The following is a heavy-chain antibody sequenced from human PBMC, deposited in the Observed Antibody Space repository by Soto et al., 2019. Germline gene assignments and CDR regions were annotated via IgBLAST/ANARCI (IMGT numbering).Heavy chain of an antibody. V-gene: IGHV5-10-1*01. CDR3: ARLQAAAGGNELTFDY. D-gene: IGHD6-13*01. Sequence: PGESLKISCKGSGYSFTSYWISWVRQMPGKGLKWMGRIDPSDSYTNYSPSFQGHVTISAVKSISTAYLQWSSLKASDNAMYYCARLQAAAGGNELTFDYWGQGTLVTVSP. J-gene: IGHJ4*02. CDR2: IDPSDSYT. CDR1: GYSFTSYW.